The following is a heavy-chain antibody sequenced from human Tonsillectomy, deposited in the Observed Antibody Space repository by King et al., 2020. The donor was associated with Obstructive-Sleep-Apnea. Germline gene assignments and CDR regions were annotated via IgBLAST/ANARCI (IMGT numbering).Heavy chain of an antibody. CDR2: IISDGSST. Sequence: VQLVESGGGLVQPGGSLRLSCAASGFTFSSYWRFWGRQTPGRGLVWVSRIISDGSSTSHPDSVKGRFTISRDNAKNTQYLQMNSLRAEDTAVYYCAKTPYRYYGLDVWGQGTTVTVSS. CDR3: AKTPYRYYGLDV. V-gene: IGHV3-74*01. J-gene: IGHJ6*02. D-gene: IGHD3-16*02. CDR1: GFTFSSYW.